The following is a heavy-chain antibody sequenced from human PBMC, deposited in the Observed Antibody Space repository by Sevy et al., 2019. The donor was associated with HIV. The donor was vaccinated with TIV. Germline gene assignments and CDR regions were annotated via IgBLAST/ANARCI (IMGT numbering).Heavy chain of an antibody. CDR1: GYTFTSYG. D-gene: IGHD6-6*01. V-gene: IGHV1-18*04. CDR2: INPYNGNT. J-gene: IGHJ4*02. Sequence: VSVKVSCKASGYTFTSYGFSWVRQAPGQGLEWMGWINPYNGNTNYVQKLQARVTMTADTSTSTAYMELRSLRSDDTAVYYCARVDIAARPTIDYWGQGTLVTVSS. CDR3: ARVDIAARPTIDY.